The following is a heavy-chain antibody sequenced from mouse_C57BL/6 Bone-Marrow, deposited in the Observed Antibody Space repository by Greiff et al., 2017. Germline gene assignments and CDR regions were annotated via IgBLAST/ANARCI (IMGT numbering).Heavy chain of an antibody. V-gene: IGHV14-4*01. D-gene: IGHD2-3*01. CDR2: IDPENGDT. CDR3: TTYDGYPYYYAMDY. J-gene: IGHJ4*01. Sequence: VQLQQSGAELVRPGASVKLSCTASGFNIKDDYMHWVKQRPEQGLEWIGWIDPENGDTEYASKFQGKATITADTFSNTAYLQLSSLTSEDTAVYYCTTYDGYPYYYAMDYWGQGTSVTVSS. CDR1: GFNIKDDY.